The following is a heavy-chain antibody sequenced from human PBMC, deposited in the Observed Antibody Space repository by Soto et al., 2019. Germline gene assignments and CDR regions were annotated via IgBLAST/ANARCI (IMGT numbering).Heavy chain of an antibody. CDR2: IDPSGNGT. J-gene: IGHJ4*02. V-gene: IGHV1-46*01. Sequence: ASVKVSCKTSGHTLINYYMHWVRQAPGQGLDWLGKIDPSGNGTSYAERFQGRITLTSDTSTKTVYVELSSLRSEDTAIYYCAINYYDSSGYPYWGQGTLVTVSS. CDR1: GHTLINYY. CDR3: AINYYDSSGYPY. D-gene: IGHD3-22*01.